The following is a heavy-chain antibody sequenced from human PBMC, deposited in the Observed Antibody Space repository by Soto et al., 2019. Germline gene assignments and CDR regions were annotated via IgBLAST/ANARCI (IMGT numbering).Heavy chain of an antibody. CDR3: AREYYYDSSGYASDAFDI. CDR1: GGTFSSYS. D-gene: IGHD3-22*01. V-gene: IGHV1-69*06. Sequence: GGSVKVSGKASGGTFSSYSISWVRQAPGEGLEWMGGTIPIFGTANYAQKFQGRVTITADTSTSKAYMELSSLRSEDTAVYYCAREYYYDSSGYASDAFDIWGQGTMVTVSS. J-gene: IGHJ3*02. CDR2: TIPIFGTA.